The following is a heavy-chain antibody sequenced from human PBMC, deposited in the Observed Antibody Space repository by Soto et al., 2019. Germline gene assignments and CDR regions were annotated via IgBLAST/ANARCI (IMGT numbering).Heavy chain of an antibody. J-gene: IGHJ4*02. CDR2: VSYDGSNK. CDR1: GFTFSSYG. Sequence: PGGSLRLSCAASGFTFSSYGMHWVRQAPGKGLEWVAAVSYDGSNKYFADSVKGRFTISRDNSKNTLYLQMSGLRPEDTAVYYCAKDNRQQLAKGGGVFDFWGQGTLVTVSS. CDR3: AKDNRQQLAKGGGVFDF. D-gene: IGHD6-13*01. V-gene: IGHV3-30*18.